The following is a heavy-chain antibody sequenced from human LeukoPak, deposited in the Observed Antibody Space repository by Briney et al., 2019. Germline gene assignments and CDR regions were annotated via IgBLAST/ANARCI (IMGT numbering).Heavy chain of an antibody. CDR2: IYYSGST. CDR1: GGSISSYY. CDR3: ARDYGGKGIDY. V-gene: IGHV4-59*01. Sequence: PSETLSLTCTVSGGSISSYYWSWIRQPPGKGLEWIGYIYYSGSTNYNPSLKSRVTISVDTSKNQFSLKLSSVTAADTAVYYCARDYGGKGIDYRGQGTLVTVSS. J-gene: IGHJ4*02. D-gene: IGHD4-17*01.